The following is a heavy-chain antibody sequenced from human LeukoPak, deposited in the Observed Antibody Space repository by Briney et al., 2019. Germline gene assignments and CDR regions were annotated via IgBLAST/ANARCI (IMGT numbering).Heavy chain of an antibody. CDR3: ASHDYGDYSAVLIYYYYYGMDV. V-gene: IGHV7-4-1*02. Sequence: ASVKVSCKASGYTFTSYAMNWVRQAPGQGLEWMGWINTNTGNPTYAQGFTGRFVYSLDTSVSTAYLQISSLKAEDTAVYYCASHDYGDYSAVLIYYYYYGMDVWGQGTTVTVSS. D-gene: IGHD4-17*01. CDR2: INTNTGNP. CDR1: GYTFTSYA. J-gene: IGHJ6*02.